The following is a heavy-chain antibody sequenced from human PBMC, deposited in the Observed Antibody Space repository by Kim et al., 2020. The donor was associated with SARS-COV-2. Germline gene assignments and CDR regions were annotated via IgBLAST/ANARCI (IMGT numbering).Heavy chain of an antibody. Sequence: GGSLRLSCAASGFTFSSYSMNWVRQAPGKGLEWVSYISSSSSTIYYADSVKGRFTISRDNAKNSLYLQMNSLRAEDTAVYYCARDQTSWLPSHAFDIWGQGTMVTVSS. CDR3: ARDQTSWLPSHAFDI. CDR1: GFTFSSYS. V-gene: IGHV3-48*04. D-gene: IGHD3-9*01. CDR2: ISSSSSTI. J-gene: IGHJ3*02.